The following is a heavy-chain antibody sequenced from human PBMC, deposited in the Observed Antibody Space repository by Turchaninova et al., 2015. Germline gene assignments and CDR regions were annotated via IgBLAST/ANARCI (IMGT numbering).Heavy chain of an antibody. CDR1: GGSVISKNG. V-gene: IGHV4-4*02. CDR2: IYSTGTT. Sequence: QVHLHESGPRLVKPSGTLSLTGTVSGGSVISKNGWALDSQAPGRGLECIWGIYSTGTTTYNPSFKSRITMSIDTSKNLFSLNVKSVTAADTAVYYCARGESSSWLGYSGSYYAFDYWGQGILVTVSS. D-gene: IGHD1-26*01. J-gene: IGHJ4*02. CDR3: ARGESSSWLGYSGSYYAFDY.